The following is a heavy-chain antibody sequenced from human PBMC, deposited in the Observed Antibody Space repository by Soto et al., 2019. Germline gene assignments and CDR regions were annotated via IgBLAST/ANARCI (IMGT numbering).Heavy chain of an antibody. CDR2: ISEKGSNT. D-gene: IGHD5-12*01. Sequence: EVQLSQSGGGLVQPGGSLTLSCAVSGFTFRSHAMTWVRQAPGRGLQGVSDISEKGSNTHYAESVKGRFITSSDFSKTTLFLQLNSLTVDDTAVYYCARRAEDGYNSPIDYWGQGTLVTVSS. J-gene: IGHJ4*02. CDR1: GFTFRSHA. CDR3: ARRAEDGYNSPIDY. V-gene: IGHV3-23*01.